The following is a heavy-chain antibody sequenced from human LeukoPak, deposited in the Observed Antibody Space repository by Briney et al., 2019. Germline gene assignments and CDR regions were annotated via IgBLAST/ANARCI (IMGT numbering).Heavy chain of an antibody. Sequence: PGGSLRLSCSASGFTFSSFAMFWVRQAPGKGLEYVSGISSDGGRTNYADSLKARFTISRDNSKVTLYLQMTSLRPEDTAIYYCVKDPSGNYCFFDYWGQGTLVTVSS. CDR2: ISSDGGRT. CDR1: GFTFSSFA. D-gene: IGHD1-26*01. V-gene: IGHV3-64D*09. CDR3: VKDPSGNYCFFDY. J-gene: IGHJ4*02.